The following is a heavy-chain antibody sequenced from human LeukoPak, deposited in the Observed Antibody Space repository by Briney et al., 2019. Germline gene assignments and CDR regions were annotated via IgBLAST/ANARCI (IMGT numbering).Heavy chain of an antibody. J-gene: IGHJ4*02. CDR2: ISTKGGST. V-gene: IGHV3-64*01. Sequence: GGSLRLSCAASGFTFSRYAMHCVRQAPGKGLEYVSGISTKGGSTYYANSMKGRFAISRDNSKNTLYLQRGSLRAEDMAVYYCARGYDYAYVFWGQGTLVTVSS. CDR3: ARGYDYAYVF. D-gene: IGHD5-18*01. CDR1: GFTFSRYA.